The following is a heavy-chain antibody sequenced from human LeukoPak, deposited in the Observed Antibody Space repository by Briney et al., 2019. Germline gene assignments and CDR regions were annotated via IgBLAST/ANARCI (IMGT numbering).Heavy chain of an antibody. CDR3: ARLAPDYADYWFDP. V-gene: IGHV5-51*01. D-gene: IGHD4-17*01. CDR1: GYDFSSKW. J-gene: IGHJ5*02. Sequence: GESLKISCKTSGYDFSSKWIGWVRQMPGKGLEWMGIIYPNDSITNYSPSFQGHLTMSADTSVNTAYLQWTSLKASDTAIYYCARLAPDYADYWFDPWGQGTLVTVSS. CDR2: IYPNDSIT.